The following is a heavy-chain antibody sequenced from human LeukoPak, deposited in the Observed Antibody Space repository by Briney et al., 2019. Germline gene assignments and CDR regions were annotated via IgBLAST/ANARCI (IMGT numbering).Heavy chain of an antibody. V-gene: IGHV3-21*04. J-gene: IGHJ6*03. CDR2: ISSSSSYI. CDR1: GFTFSSYS. CDR3: AGQLVLYYYYYYYMDV. Sequence: GGSLRLSCAASGFTFSSYSMNWVRQAPGKGLEWVSSISSSSSYIYYADSVKGRFTISRDNSKNTLYLQMNSLRAEDTAVYYCAGQLVLYYYYYYYMDVWGKGTTVTVSS. D-gene: IGHD6-13*01.